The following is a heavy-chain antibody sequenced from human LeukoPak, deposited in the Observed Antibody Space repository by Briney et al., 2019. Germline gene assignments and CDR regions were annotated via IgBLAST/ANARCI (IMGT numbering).Heavy chain of an antibody. Sequence: ASVKVSCKASGYTFTSYGISWVRQAPGQGLEWMGWISAYNGNTNYAQKLQGRVTMTTDTSTSTAYMGLRSLRSDDTAVYYCASSSIFGVIIIPSDYWGQGTLVTVSS. D-gene: IGHD3-3*01. CDR3: ASSSIFGVIIIPSDY. J-gene: IGHJ4*02. CDR1: GYTFTSYG. V-gene: IGHV1-18*01. CDR2: ISAYNGNT.